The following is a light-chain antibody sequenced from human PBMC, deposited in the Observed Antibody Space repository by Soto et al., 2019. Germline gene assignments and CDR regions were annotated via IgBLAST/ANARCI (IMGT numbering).Light chain of an antibody. J-gene: IGKJ5*01. V-gene: IGKV3-11*01. CDR3: QQRSNWPPIT. Sequence: DNVMTQSPATLSVSPGERATLSCRASQSVSSNLAWYQQKPGQAPRLLIYDASNRATGIPARFSGSGSGTDFTLTISSLEPEDFAVYYCQQRSNWPPITCGQGTRLEIK. CDR2: DAS. CDR1: QSVSSN.